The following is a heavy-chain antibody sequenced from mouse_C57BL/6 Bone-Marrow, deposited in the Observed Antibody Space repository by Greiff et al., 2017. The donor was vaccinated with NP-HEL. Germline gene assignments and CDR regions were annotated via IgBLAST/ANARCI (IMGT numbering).Heavy chain of an antibody. D-gene: IGHD2-12*01. CDR2: IDPSDSYT. J-gene: IGHJ3*01. V-gene: IGHV1-69*01. CDR1: GYTFTSYW. CDR3: AREDSYSWFAY. Sequence: QVQLQQPGAELVMPGASVKLSCKASGYTFTSYWMHWVKQRPGQGLEWIGEIDPSDSYTNYNQKFKGKSTLTVDKSSNTAYMQLSRLTYEDSAVYYCAREDSYSWFAYWGQGTLVTVSA.